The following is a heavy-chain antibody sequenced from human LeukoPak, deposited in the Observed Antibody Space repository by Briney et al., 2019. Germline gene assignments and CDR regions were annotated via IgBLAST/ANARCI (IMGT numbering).Heavy chain of an antibody. J-gene: IGHJ4*02. V-gene: IGHV3-7*03. CDR2: IKQDGSEK. Sequence: GGSPRLSCAASGFTFSTYWMNWVRQAPGKGLEWVANIKQDGSEKYYVDSVKGRSTISRDNAKNSLFLQMNSLRAEDTAVYYCARDSRYSRGVGDFDYWGQGTLVIVSS. D-gene: IGHD5-18*01. CDR1: GFTFSTYW. CDR3: ARDSRYSRGVGDFDY.